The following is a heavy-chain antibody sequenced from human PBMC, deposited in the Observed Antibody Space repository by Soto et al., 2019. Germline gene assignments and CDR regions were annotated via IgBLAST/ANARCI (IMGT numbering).Heavy chain of an antibody. J-gene: IGHJ4*02. D-gene: IGHD6-13*01. V-gene: IGHV1-3*01. Sequence: ASVKVSCEASGYTFTDYAIHWVRQAPGQRLEWMGWINAGNGKTKYSQNFQGRVSITRDTSASIAYMELSSLRSEDTAVYYCARGIAPYYFDYWGQGTLVTVSS. CDR3: ARGIAPYYFDY. CDR2: INAGNGKT. CDR1: GYTFTDYA.